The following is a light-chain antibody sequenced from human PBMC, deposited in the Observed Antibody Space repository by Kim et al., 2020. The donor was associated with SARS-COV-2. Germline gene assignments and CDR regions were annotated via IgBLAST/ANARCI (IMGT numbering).Light chain of an antibody. CDR1: QSISNS. V-gene: IGKV1-5*03. CDR2: KAS. Sequence: DIQMTQSPSTLSASVGDRVTITCRASQSISNSLAWYQQIPGKAPKLLIHKASSLETGVPSRFRGGGSGTEFTLTITSLQPEDFATYYCQLYSGYSTFGQGTKVDIK. J-gene: IGKJ1*01. CDR3: QLYSGYST.